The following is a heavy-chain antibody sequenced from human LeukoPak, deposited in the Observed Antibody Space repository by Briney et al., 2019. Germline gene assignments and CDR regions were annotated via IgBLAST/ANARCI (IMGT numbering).Heavy chain of an antibody. D-gene: IGHD3-22*01. CDR1: GFTFDDYA. J-gene: IGHJ4*02. CDR3: AKHRDGGYYDSSGYPDY. Sequence: GGSLRLSCAASGFTFDDYAMHWVRQAPGKCLEWVSLISGDGGSTYYADSVKGRFTISRDNSKNSLYLQMNSLRTEDTALYYCAKHRDGGYYDSSGYPDYWGQGTLVTVSS. V-gene: IGHV3-43*02. CDR2: ISGDGGST.